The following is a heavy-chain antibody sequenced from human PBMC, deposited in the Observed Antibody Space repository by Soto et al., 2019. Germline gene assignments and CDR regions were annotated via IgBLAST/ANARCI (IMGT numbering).Heavy chain of an antibody. CDR2: INAGNGNT. Sequence: ASVKVSCKASGYTFTSYGISWVRQAPGQGLEWMGWINAGNGNTKYSQKFQGRVTISRDTSASTAYMELSSLGSEDTAVYYCARAVAVPADFDYWGQGTLVTVS. CDR3: ARAVAVPADFDY. V-gene: IGHV1-3*01. J-gene: IGHJ4*02. CDR1: GYTFTSYG. D-gene: IGHD6-19*01.